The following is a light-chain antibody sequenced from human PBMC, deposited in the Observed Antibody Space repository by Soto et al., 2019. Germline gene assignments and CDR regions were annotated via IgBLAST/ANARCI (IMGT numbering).Light chain of an antibody. CDR2: DVS. Sequence: QSVLTQPASVSGSPGQSITISCTGTSSDVGGYNYVSWYQQHPGKAPKLMIYDVSNQPSGVSNRFSGSKSGNTASLTISGLQAEDEADYYCSSYASTTRVFGGGTKLTVL. CDR3: SSYASTTRV. V-gene: IGLV2-14*01. CDR1: SSDVGGYNY. J-gene: IGLJ3*02.